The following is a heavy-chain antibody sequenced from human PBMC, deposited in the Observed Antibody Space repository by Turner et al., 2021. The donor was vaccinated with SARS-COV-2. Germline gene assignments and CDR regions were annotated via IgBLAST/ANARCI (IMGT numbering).Heavy chain of an antibody. V-gene: IGHV4-39*01. Sequence: QLQLQDSGPGLVKPSETLSLPCTVSGGSISSSSYYWGWIRQPPGKGLEWTGSIYYSGSTYYNPSRKSRVTISVDTSKNQFSLKRSSVTAADTAVYYCARLPVGYYGSGSYYHYGMDVWGQGTTVTVSS. CDR2: IYYSGST. D-gene: IGHD3-10*01. CDR1: GGSISSSSYY. CDR3: ARLPVGYYGSGSYYHYGMDV. J-gene: IGHJ6*02.